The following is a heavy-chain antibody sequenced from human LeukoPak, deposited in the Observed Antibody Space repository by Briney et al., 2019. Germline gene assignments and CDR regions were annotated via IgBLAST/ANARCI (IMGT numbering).Heavy chain of an antibody. V-gene: IGHV1-69*13. CDR3: ATMKVVPHPAYDYYHHGMDV. CDR2: IISILGTT. J-gene: IGHJ6*02. CDR1: GGTFSSYA. D-gene: IGHD2-15*01. Sequence: SVKVSCKASGGTFSSYAISWVRQAPGQGLEGMGGIISILGTTKYAQKFQGRVTITADESTSTAYMELSSLSCECTGEYYCATMKVVPHPAYDYYHHGMDVWGQGTTVTVSS.